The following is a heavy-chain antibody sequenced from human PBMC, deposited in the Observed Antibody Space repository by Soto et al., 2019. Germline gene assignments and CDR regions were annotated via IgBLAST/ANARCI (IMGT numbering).Heavy chain of an antibody. V-gene: IGHV4-34*01. CDR3: ARGEGQWLVFGY. J-gene: IGHJ4*02. CDR1: GGSFSGYY. D-gene: IGHD6-19*01. Sequence: PSETLSLTCAVYGGSFSGYYWSWIRQPPGKGREWIGEIIHSGSTNYNPSLKSRVTISVDTSKNQFSLNRGSVTAAGTAVYYCARGEGQWLVFGYWGQGTLVTVSS. CDR2: IIHSGST.